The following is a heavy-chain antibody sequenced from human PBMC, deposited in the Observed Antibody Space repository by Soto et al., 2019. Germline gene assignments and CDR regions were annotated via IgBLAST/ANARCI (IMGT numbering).Heavy chain of an antibody. V-gene: IGHV3-21*01. D-gene: IGHD3-22*01. J-gene: IGHJ4*02. CDR1: GFTFSSYS. CDR2: ISSSSSYI. CDR3: ARERPYDSSGYYYYFDY. Sequence: GGSLRLSCAASGFTFSSYSMNWVRQAPGKGLEWVSSISSSSSYIYYADSVKGRFTISRDNAKNSLYLQMNSLRAEDTAVYYCARERPYDSSGYYYYFDYWGQGTLVTVSS.